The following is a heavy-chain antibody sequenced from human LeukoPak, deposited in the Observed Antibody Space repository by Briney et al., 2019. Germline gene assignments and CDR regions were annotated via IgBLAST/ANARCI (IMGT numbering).Heavy chain of an antibody. J-gene: IGHJ4*02. Sequence: SETLSLTCTVSGGSISSGGYYWSWLRQHPGKGLEWIGYIYYSGSTYYNPSLKSRVTISVDTSKNQFSLKLSSVTAADTAVYYCARSASGYFDYWGQGTLVTVSS. CDR3: ARSASGYFDY. CDR2: IYYSGST. V-gene: IGHV4-31*03. CDR1: GGSISSGGYY.